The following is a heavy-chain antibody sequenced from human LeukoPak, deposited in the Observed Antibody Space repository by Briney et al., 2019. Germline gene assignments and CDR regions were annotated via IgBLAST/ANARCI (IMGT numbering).Heavy chain of an antibody. J-gene: IGHJ6*03. V-gene: IGHV4-34*01. CDR3: ARGVRGVGRTYYYYMDV. Sequence: SETLSLTCVVYGGSFSGYYWSWFRQPPGKGLEWIGEINHSGSTNYNPSLKSRVTISVDTSKNQFSLKLSSVTAADTAVYYCARGVRGVGRTYYYYMDVWGKGTTVTISS. D-gene: IGHD3-10*01. CDR1: GGSFSGYY. CDR2: INHSGST.